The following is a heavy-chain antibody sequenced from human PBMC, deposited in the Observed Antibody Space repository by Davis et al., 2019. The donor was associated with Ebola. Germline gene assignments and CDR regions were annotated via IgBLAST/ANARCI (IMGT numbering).Heavy chain of an antibody. V-gene: IGHV3-7*01. CDR3: ASSKASRLDN. Sequence: GESLKISCAASGFSFSNCWMSWVRQAPGKGLEWVATIKEDGSEKYYVDSVKGRFTISRDNAKNSVYLQMNSLRVEDTAVYYCASSKASRLDNWGQGTLVTVSS. CDR2: IKEDGSEK. CDR1: GFSFSNCW. J-gene: IGHJ4*02. D-gene: IGHD6-6*01.